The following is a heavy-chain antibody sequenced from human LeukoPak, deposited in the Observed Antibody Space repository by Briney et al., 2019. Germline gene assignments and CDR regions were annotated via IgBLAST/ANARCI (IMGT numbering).Heavy chain of an antibody. CDR1: GFIFSSSW. D-gene: IGHD6-19*01. J-gene: IGHJ3*02. V-gene: IGHV3-74*01. CDR3: ARDLDSSGWEPRHVFDI. CDR2: INSDGTST. Sequence: GGSLRLSCAASGFIFSSSWMHWVRHGPEKGLVWVSRINSDGTSTTYADSVKGRFTISIDNAKNTLYLQMNSLRAEDTAMYYCARDLDSSGWEPRHVFDIWGQGTMVTVSS.